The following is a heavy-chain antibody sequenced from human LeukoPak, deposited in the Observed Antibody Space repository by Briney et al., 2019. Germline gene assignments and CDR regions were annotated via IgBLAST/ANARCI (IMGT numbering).Heavy chain of an antibody. CDR3: ARGGFFLDY. D-gene: IGHD3-10*01. V-gene: IGHV4-59*01. CDR2: IYYSGST. J-gene: IGHJ4*02. CDR1: GGSIRSYY. Sequence: SQTLSLTCTVSGGSIRSYYWSWIRQPPGKGLEWIGYIYYSGSTNYNPSLKSRVTISVDTSKNQLSLKLSSVTAADTAVYYCARGGFFLDYWGQGTLVTVSS.